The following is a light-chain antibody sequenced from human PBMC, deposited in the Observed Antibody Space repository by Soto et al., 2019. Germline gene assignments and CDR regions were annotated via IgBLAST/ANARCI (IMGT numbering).Light chain of an antibody. Sequence: EIVLTQSPGTLSFSPGERATLSCRASQSVSSSYLAWYQQKPGQAPRLLIYGASSRATGIPDRFSGSGSGTDFTLTISRLEPEDFAVYYCQQYGSSPRTFGQGTKVE. CDR3: QQYGSSPRT. CDR2: GAS. J-gene: IGKJ1*01. V-gene: IGKV3-20*01. CDR1: QSVSSSY.